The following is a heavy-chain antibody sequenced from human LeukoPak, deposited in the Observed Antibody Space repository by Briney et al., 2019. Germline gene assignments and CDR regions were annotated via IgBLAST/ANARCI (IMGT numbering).Heavy chain of an antibody. V-gene: IGHV1-8*02. J-gene: IGHJ5*02. CDR1: GYTFTSYA. Sequence: ASVKVPCKASGYTFTSYAMNWVREAPGQGLEWMGWISAYNGNTNYAQKLQGRVTMTRNTSISTAYMELSSLRSEDTAVYYCARAGTTVTTYWFDPWGQGTLVTVSS. CDR3: ARAGTTVTTYWFDP. D-gene: IGHD4-17*01. CDR2: ISAYNGNT.